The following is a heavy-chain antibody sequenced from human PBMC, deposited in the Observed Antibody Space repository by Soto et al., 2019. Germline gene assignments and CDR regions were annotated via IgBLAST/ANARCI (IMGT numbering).Heavy chain of an antibody. Sequence: QVTLKESGPVLVKPPETLTLTCTVSGFSLSNARMGVSWIRQPPGKALEWLAHIFSNDEKSYSTTLKIRLTISKDTSNSQVVLTMTNMDPVDTATYYCARWLALLDYWGQGTLVTVSS. CDR1: GFSLSNARMG. D-gene: IGHD3-10*01. CDR3: ARWLALLDY. V-gene: IGHV2-26*01. CDR2: IFSNDEK. J-gene: IGHJ4*02.